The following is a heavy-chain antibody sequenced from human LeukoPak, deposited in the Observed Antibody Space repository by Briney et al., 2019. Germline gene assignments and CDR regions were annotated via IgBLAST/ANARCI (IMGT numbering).Heavy chain of an antibody. D-gene: IGHD3-10*01. Sequence: PSGTLSLTCAVSGGSISSSNWWSWVRQPPGKGLEWIGEIYHSGSTNYNPSLKSRVTISVDKSKNQFSLKLSSVTAADTAVYYCARVGADIWFGDYPFDYWGQGTLVTVSS. CDR2: IYHSGST. J-gene: IGHJ4*02. CDR3: ARVGADIWFGDYPFDY. CDR1: GGSISSSNW. V-gene: IGHV4-4*02.